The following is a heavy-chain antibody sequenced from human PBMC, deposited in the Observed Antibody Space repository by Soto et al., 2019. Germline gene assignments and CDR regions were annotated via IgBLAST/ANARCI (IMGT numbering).Heavy chain of an antibody. CDR2: ISNDGSNK. CDR3: AANPQDPHCGGDCYIDY. V-gene: IGHV3-30*03. CDR1: GFVFSSYG. D-gene: IGHD2-21*02. Sequence: QVQLVESGGGVVQPGRSLRLSCAASGFVFSSYGMHWVRQAPGKGLEWVAFISNDGSNKYYADSVQGRFTISRDNSKSTLYLQMNSLRAEDTAMYCCAANPQDPHCGGDCYIDYWGQGTLVTVSS. J-gene: IGHJ4*02.